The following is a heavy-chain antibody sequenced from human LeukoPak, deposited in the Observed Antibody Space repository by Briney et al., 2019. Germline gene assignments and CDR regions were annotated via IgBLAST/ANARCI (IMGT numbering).Heavy chain of an antibody. Sequence: PGGSLRLSCSASGFTFSTYGLHWVRQTPGKGLEYVSAISSNGGSTYYADSVKGRFTISRDNSKDTLYLQMSSLRANDTVVYYCVKDRLRWGGTLDYWGQGTPVTVSS. D-gene: IGHD4-23*01. J-gene: IGHJ4*02. CDR3: VKDRLRWGGTLDY. V-gene: IGHV3-64D*06. CDR2: ISSNGGST. CDR1: GFTFSTYG.